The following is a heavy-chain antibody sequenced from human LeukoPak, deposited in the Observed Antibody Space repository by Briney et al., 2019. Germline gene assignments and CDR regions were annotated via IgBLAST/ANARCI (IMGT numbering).Heavy chain of an antibody. CDR1: GGSISSGSYY. J-gene: IGHJ5*02. Sequence: SQTLSLTCTVSGGSISSGSYYWSWIRQPAGKGLEWIGRIYTSGSTNYNPSLKSRVTTSVDTSKNQFSLKLSSVTAADTAVYYCARVGSIVGAPRASLNWFDPWGQGTLVTVSS. V-gene: IGHV4-61*02. CDR2: IYTSGST. D-gene: IGHD1-26*01. CDR3: ARVGSIVGAPRASLNWFDP.